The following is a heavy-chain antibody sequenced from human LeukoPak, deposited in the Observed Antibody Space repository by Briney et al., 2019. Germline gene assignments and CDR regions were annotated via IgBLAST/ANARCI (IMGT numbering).Heavy chain of an antibody. CDR1: GFTFSSYS. CDR2: ISSSSSYI. V-gene: IGHV3-21*01. Sequence: GGSLRLSCAASGFTFSSYSMNWVRQAPGKGLEWVSSISSSSSYIYYADSVKGRFTISRDNAKNSLYLQMNSLRAEDTAVYYCARDIVRGHYYMDVWGKGTTVTVSS. CDR3: ARDIVRGHYYMDV. D-gene: IGHD3-16*02. J-gene: IGHJ6*03.